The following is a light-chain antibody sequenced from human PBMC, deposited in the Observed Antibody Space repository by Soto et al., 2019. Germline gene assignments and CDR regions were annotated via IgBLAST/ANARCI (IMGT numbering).Light chain of an antibody. CDR2: SNN. J-gene: IGLJ2*01. V-gene: IGLV1-44*01. CDR1: RSNIGTYR. Sequence: QSVLTHPPSASGTPGQRVTISCSGSRSNIGTYRVNWYQQLPGTAPKLLIHSNNQRPSGVPDRFSGSKSGTSASLAISGLQSEDEADYYCAAWDDSLNGVVFGGGTKLTVL. CDR3: AAWDDSLNGVV.